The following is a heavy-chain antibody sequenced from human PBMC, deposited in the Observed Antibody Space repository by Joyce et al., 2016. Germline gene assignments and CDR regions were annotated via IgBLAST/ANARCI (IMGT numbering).Heavy chain of an antibody. J-gene: IGHJ5*02. Sequence: QVQLVQSGAEMKRPGASVKVSCKTSGYIFTRFYMHWVRQAPGQGLEWMGIINPSGGSPTYAPKFRDRVTMTRDTSTTTVYLEMSSLRPEDTAFYYCARQMHDFGDYEAFDPWGQGTL. D-gene: IGHD4-17*01. V-gene: IGHV1-46*01. CDR1: GYIFTRFY. CDR2: INPSGGSP. CDR3: ARQMHDFGDYEAFDP.